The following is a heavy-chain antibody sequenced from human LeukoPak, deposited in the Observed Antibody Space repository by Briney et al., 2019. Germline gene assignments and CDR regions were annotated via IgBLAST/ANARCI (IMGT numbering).Heavy chain of an antibody. CDR2: INPSGGST. D-gene: IGHD3-22*01. J-gene: IGHJ3*02. CDR3: ARDHDRCCDYYDSSLIGAFDI. V-gene: IGHV1-46*01. CDR1: GYTFTSYY. Sequence: ASVKVSCKASGYTFTSYYMHWVRQAPGQGLEWMGIINPSGGSTSYAQKFQGRVTMTRDTSTSTVYMELSSLRSEDTAAYYCARDHDRCCDYYDSSLIGAFDIWGQGTMVTVSS.